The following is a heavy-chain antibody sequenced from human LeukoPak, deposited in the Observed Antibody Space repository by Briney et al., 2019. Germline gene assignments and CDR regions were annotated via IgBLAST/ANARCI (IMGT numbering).Heavy chain of an antibody. J-gene: IGHJ4*02. D-gene: IGHD5-18*01. Sequence: GGSLRLSCAASGFTFSSYAMSWVRQAPGKGLEWVSAISGSGGSTYYADSVKGRFTISRDNSKNTLYLQMDSLRAEDTAVYYCAKETRGIQLWLSVPFDYWGQGTLVTVSS. CDR1: GFTFSSYA. CDR2: ISGSGGST. CDR3: AKETRGIQLWLSVPFDY. V-gene: IGHV3-23*01.